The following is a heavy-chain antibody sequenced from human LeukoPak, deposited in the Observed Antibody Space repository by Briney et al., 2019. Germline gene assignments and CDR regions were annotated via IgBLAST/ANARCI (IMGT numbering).Heavy chain of an antibody. CDR2: ISSSSSYI. Sequence: GGSLRLSCAASGFTFSSYAMSWVRQAPGKGPEWVSSISSSSSYIYYADSVKGRFTISRDNAKNSLYLQMNSLRAEDTAVYYCARGYSSGWFNYWGQGTLVTVSS. CDR3: ARGYSSGWFNY. D-gene: IGHD6-19*01. V-gene: IGHV3-21*01. CDR1: GFTFSSYA. J-gene: IGHJ4*02.